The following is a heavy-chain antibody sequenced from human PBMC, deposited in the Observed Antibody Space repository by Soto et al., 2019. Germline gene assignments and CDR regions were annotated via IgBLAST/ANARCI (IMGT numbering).Heavy chain of an antibody. CDR2: IDWDDDK. J-gene: IGHJ4*02. Sequence: SCPTLVNPTQTLTLTCTFSGFSLSTSGMRVSWIRQPPGKALEWLARIDWDDDKFYSTSLKTRLTISKDTSKNQVVLTMTNMDPVDTATYYCAREARDGYNSWGQGTLVTVSS. V-gene: IGHV2-70*04. CDR1: GFSLSTSGMR. CDR3: AREARDGYNS. D-gene: IGHD5-12*01.